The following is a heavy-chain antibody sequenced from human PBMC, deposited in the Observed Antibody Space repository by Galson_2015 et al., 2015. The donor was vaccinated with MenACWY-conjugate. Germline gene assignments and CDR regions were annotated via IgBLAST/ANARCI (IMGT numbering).Heavy chain of an antibody. Sequence: PALVKPTQPLTLTCTFSGFSLTTYGVGVGWIRQPPGKALEWLAFILWSDEIHYRPSLKNTLTITKDTSKNQVVLTMTNVDPVDTATYYCAHRPHSSFFDYWGQGSLVTVSS. V-gene: IGHV2-5*01. J-gene: IGHJ4*02. CDR2: ILWSDEI. CDR1: GFSLTTYGVG. CDR3: AHRPHSSFFDY. D-gene: IGHD6-6*01.